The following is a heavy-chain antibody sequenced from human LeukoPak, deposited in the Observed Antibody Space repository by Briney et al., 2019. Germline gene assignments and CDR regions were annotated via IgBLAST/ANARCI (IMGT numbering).Heavy chain of an antibody. Sequence: GGSLRLSCAASGLTVSSNYMSWVRQAPGKGLEWVSVIYSGGSTYYADSVKGRFTISRDNSKNTLSLQMNSLRAEDTAMYYCAKHDYGDPVGNFDYWGQGTLVTVSS. CDR1: GLTVSSNY. J-gene: IGHJ4*02. D-gene: IGHD4-17*01. CDR3: AKHDYGDPVGNFDY. V-gene: IGHV3-53*01. CDR2: IYSGGST.